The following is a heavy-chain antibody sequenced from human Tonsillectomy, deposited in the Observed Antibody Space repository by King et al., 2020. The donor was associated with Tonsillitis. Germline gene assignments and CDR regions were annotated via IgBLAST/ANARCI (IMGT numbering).Heavy chain of an antibody. CDR3: SKSPDHYYGDFFDP. V-gene: IGHV3-30*18. CDR1: GFRFSAYG. D-gene: IGHD4-17*01. J-gene: IGHJ5*02. CDR2: ISYDGSNK. Sequence: QLVQSGGGVVQPGRSLRLSCAASGFRFSAYGMHWVRQAPGKGLEWVTIISYDGSNKDYADSVKGRFTISRDNSRNTLYLQMNSLRPEDTAVYYCSKSPDHYYGDFFDPWGQGTLVTGSS.